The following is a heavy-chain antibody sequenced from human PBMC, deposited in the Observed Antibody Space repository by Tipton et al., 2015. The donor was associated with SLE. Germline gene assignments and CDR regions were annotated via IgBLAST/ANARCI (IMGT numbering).Heavy chain of an antibody. CDR2: INWNGADI. CDR1: GFTFEYYA. D-gene: IGHD3-22*01. CDR3: VKGQRRSSSYYVGAFVL. J-gene: IGHJ3*01. Sequence: SLRLSCVASGFTFEYYAFHWVRQAPGKGLEWVAGINWNGADIGYADSVKGRFTISRDNADNSLYVQMNNLRPEDTALYYCVKGQRRSSSYYVGAFVLWGQGTMVTVSS. V-gene: IGHV3-9*01.